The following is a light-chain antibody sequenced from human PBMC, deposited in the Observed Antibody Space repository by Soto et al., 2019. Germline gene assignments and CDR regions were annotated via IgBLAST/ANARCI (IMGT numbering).Light chain of an antibody. Sequence: EIVLTQSPGTLSLSPGERATLSCRASQSVSSNYLAWYHQKPGQAPRLLIYGASSRATGIPDRFSVSVSGTDFTLTISRLEPEDFAVYYCHQLVDSMVTFGPGTKLEIK. CDR3: HQLVDSMVT. J-gene: IGKJ2*01. CDR1: QSVSSNY. V-gene: IGKV3-20*01. CDR2: GAS.